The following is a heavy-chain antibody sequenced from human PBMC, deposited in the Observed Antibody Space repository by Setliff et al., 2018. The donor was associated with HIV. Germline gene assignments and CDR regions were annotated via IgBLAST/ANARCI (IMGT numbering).Heavy chain of an antibody. D-gene: IGHD3-10*01. Sequence: PSETLSLTCAVYGGSFSGYYWSWIRQPPGKGLEWIGEINHSGSTTYNPSLNSRVTISVDTSKNQFSLKLSSVTAADTAVYYCARGIPTLPVLLWFGESKNWFDPWGQGTLVTVSS. CDR2: INHSGST. CDR3: ARGIPTLPVLLWFGESKNWFDP. V-gene: IGHV4-34*01. J-gene: IGHJ5*02. CDR1: GGSFSGYY.